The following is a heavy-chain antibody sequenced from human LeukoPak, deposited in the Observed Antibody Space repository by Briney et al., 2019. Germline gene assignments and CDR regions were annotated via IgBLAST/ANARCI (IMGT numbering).Heavy chain of an antibody. CDR3: AKYGMTTITKGGHYYYMDV. CDR1: GGSISGYY. Sequence: SETLSLTCTVSGGSISGYYWSWIRQPPGKGLEWVGYIFYSGSTNYNHSLKSRVTISVDTSRNQFSLKLSSVTAADTAVYYCAKYGMTTITKGGHYYYMDVWGKGPTVTVSS. D-gene: IGHD4-11*01. J-gene: IGHJ6*03. CDR2: IFYSGST. V-gene: IGHV4-59*01.